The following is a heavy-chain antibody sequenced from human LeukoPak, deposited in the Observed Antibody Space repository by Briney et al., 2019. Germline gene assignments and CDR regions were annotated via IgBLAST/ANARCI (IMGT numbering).Heavy chain of an antibody. V-gene: IGHV1-8*03. J-gene: IGHJ4*02. D-gene: IGHD3-3*01. CDR1: GYTFTSYA. CDR3: ARGSHTIFGVVIIRPLDY. Sequence: ASVKVSCKASGYTFTSYAMNWVRQAPGQGLEWMGWMNPNSGNTGYAQKFQGRVTITRNTSISTAYMELSSLRSEDTAVYYCARGSHTIFGVVIIRPLDYWGQGTLVTVSS. CDR2: MNPNSGNT.